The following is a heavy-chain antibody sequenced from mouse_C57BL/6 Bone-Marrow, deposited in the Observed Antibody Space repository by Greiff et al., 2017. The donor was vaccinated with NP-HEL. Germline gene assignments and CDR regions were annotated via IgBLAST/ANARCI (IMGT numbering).Heavy chain of an antibody. CDR3: ARCGRWGFAY. Sequence: LVESGAELARPGASVKLSCKASGYTFTSYGISWVKQRTGQGLEWIGEIYPRSGNTYYNEKFKGKATLTADKSSSTAYMELRSLTSEDSAVYFCARCGRWGFAYWGQGTLVTVSA. D-gene: IGHD1-1*02. J-gene: IGHJ3*01. CDR2: IYPRSGNT. CDR1: GYTFTSYG. V-gene: IGHV1-81*01.